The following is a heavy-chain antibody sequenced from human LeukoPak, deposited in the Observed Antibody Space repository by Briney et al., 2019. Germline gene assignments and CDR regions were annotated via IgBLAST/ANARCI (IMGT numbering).Heavy chain of an antibody. Sequence: GGSLRLFCAASGFTFSSSWMSWVRQAPGKGLEWVANINQDGSEKYRVDSVKGRFTISRDNPKNSLYLQMNSLRAEDTAVYYCARDTAAWDYWGQGTLVIVSS. CDR1: GFTFSSSW. CDR2: INQDGSEK. D-gene: IGHD6-13*01. CDR3: ARDTAAWDY. V-gene: IGHV3-7*01. J-gene: IGHJ4*02.